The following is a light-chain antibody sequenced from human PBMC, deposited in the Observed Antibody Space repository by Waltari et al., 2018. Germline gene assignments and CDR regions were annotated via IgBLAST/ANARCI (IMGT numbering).Light chain of an antibody. CDR3: QVWDSSSDHV. Sequence: SYVLTPPPSVSVAPGQTARITCGGNNIGRKSVPWYQQKPGQAPVLVVYDDSDRPSGIPERFSGSNSGNTATLTISRVEAGDEADYYCQVWDSSSDHVFGTGTKVTVL. CDR1: NIGRKS. CDR2: DDS. V-gene: IGLV3-21*02. J-gene: IGLJ1*01.